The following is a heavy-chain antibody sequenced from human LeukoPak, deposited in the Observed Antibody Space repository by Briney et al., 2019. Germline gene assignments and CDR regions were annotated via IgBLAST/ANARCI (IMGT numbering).Heavy chain of an antibody. Sequence: PSETLSLTCTVSGGSISSYYWNWIRQAPGKGLEWASYISSSGRTIYYADSVQGRFTISRDNAKNSLYLQMNSLRAEDTAVYYCARDPIQLWSFDYWGQGTLVTVS. CDR1: GGSISSYY. D-gene: IGHD5-18*01. CDR3: ARDPIQLWSFDY. J-gene: IGHJ4*02. CDR2: ISSSGRTI. V-gene: IGHV3-11*01.